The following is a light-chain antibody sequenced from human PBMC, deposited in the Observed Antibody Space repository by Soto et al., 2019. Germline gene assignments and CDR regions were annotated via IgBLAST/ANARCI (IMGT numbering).Light chain of an antibody. V-gene: IGLV4-69*01. Sequence: QPVLTQSASASASLGASVKLTCTLSSGHSSYDIAWHQQQPEKGPRYLMKLNSDGSHSKGDGIPDRFSGSSSGAERYLTISSLQSEDEDDYYCQTWGTGIVFGGGTKLTVL. J-gene: IGLJ2*01. CDR3: QTWGTGIV. CDR2: LNSDGSH. CDR1: SGHSSYD.